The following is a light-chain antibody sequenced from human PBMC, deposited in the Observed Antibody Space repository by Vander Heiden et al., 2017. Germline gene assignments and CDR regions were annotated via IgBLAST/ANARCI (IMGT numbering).Light chain of an antibody. J-gene: IGKJ4*01. CDR2: LGS. Sequence: EIVMTQSPLSLTVTPGEPASISCRSSQSLTYTNGYNYLDWYLQKPGQYRQLLIYLGSNRASGVPDRLSGSGSGTEFTLKITRVVAEDVGTYYCMQALHTPLTFGGGTKVEIK. V-gene: IGKV2-28*01. CDR1: QSLTYTNGYNY. CDR3: MQALHTPLT.